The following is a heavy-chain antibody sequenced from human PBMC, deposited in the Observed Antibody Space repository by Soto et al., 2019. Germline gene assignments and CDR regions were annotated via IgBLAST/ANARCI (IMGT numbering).Heavy chain of an antibody. CDR2: INPNSGGT. CDR3: ASAAFLYFGEANCFDP. Sequence: QVQLVQSGAEVKKPGASVKVSCKASGYTFGANYIHWVRQAPGQGLEWMGWINPNSGGTKYAQKLQGWVTMTXXTXIXKVYMELSRLRSDDTAIYYCASAAFLYFGEANCFDPWGQGTLVTVSS. V-gene: IGHV1-2*04. J-gene: IGHJ5*02. D-gene: IGHD3-10*01. CDR1: GYTFGANY.